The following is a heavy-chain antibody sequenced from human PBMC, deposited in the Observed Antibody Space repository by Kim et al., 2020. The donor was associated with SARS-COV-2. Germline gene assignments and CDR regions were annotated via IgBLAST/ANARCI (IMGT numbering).Heavy chain of an antibody. D-gene: IGHD4-4*01. CDR3: ARGPNYSPFDY. J-gene: IGHJ4*02. V-gene: IGHV3-48*03. Sequence: TYYADSGRGRLTIPRHNDKNSLYLQTNSLRAEDTAVYYCARGPNYSPFDYWGQGTLVTVSS. CDR2: T.